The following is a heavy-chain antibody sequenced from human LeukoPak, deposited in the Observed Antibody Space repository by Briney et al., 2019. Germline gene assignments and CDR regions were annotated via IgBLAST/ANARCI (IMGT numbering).Heavy chain of an antibody. CDR3: ARAKAGGYYDSNGYYPT. D-gene: IGHD3-22*01. CDR1: GGSISSGGYY. Sequence: SQTLSLTCTVSGGSISSGGYYWTWIRQHPGKGLECIGYIYYSGSAYYNPSLKSRVTISIDTSKNQFSLKLSSVTAADTAVYFCARAKAGGYYDSNGYYPTWGQGTLVTVSS. V-gene: IGHV4-31*03. J-gene: IGHJ5*02. CDR2: IYYSGSA.